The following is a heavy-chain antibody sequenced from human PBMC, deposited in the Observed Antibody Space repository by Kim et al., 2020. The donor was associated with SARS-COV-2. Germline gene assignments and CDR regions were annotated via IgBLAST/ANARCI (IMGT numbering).Heavy chain of an antibody. Sequence: GGSLRLSCAASGFTFSSYGMHWVRQAPGKGLEWVAVIWYDGSNKYYADSVKGRFTISRDNSKNTLYLQMNSLRAEDTAVYYCARDQGDYGDYADAFDIWGQGTMVTVSS. CDR3: ARDQGDYGDYADAFDI. D-gene: IGHD4-17*01. CDR1: GFTFSSYG. V-gene: IGHV3-33*01. CDR2: IWYDGSNK. J-gene: IGHJ3*02.